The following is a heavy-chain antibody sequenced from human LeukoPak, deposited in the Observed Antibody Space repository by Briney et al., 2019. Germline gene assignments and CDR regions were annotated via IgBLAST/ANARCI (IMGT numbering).Heavy chain of an antibody. CDR1: GLTVSSNC. CDR2: ISSSGSTI. CDR3: ARASSGYYVADAFNI. Sequence: PGGSLRLSCAASGLTVSSNCMSWVRQAPGKGLEWVSYISSSGSTIYYADSVKGRFTISRDNAKNSLYLQMNSLRAEDTAVYYCARASSGYYVADAFNIWGQGTMVTVSS. V-gene: IGHV3-11*04. D-gene: IGHD3-22*01. J-gene: IGHJ3*02.